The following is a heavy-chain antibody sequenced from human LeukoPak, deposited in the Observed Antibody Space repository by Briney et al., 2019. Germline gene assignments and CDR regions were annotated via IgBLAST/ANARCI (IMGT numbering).Heavy chain of an antibody. CDR1: GGSISSGGYY. V-gene: IGHV4-31*03. CDR2: IYYSGST. J-gene: IGHJ6*03. D-gene: IGHD2-15*01. CDR3: ARDGGRYCSGGSCYSGKKGYMHV. Sequence: PSETLSLTCTVSGGSISSGGYYWSWIRQHPGKGLEWIGYIYYSGSTYYNPSLKSRVTISVDTSKNQFSLKLSSVTAADTAVYYCARDGGRYCSGGSCYSGKKGYMHVWGKGTTVTVSS.